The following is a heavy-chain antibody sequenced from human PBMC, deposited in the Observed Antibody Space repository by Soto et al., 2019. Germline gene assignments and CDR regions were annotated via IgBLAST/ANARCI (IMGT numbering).Heavy chain of an antibody. D-gene: IGHD6-19*01. CDR2: INAGNGNT. J-gene: IGHJ4*02. Sequence: KVGCKACRESVSIYSVHWPRQAPGQRLEWMGWINAGNGNTKYSQKFQGRVTITRDTSASTAYMELSSLRSEDTAVYNCARSTGIGVADYWGQGTLVTVS. CDR1: RESVSIYS. CDR3: ARSTGIGVADY. V-gene: IGHV1-3*01.